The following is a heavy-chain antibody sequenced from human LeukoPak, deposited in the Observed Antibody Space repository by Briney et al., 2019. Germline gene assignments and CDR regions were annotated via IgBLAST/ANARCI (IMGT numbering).Heavy chain of an antibody. CDR1: GYTFTSYG. V-gene: IGHV1-18*01. Sequence: ASVTISCTASGYTFTSYGISWVRQAPGQGLEWMGWISAYNGNTNYAQKLQGRVTMTTDTSTSTAYMELRSLRSDDTAVYYCASSDLNWNYGDYYYYMDVWGKGTTVTVSS. CDR3: ASSDLNWNYGDYYYYMDV. J-gene: IGHJ6*03. D-gene: IGHD1-7*01. CDR2: ISAYNGNT.